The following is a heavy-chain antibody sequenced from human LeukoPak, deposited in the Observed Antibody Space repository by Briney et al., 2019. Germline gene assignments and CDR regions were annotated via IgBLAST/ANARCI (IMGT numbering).Heavy chain of an antibody. CDR1: GYTFTGYY. V-gene: IGHV1-2*02. D-gene: IGHD3-10*01. CDR3: ARDASGRVSFTVYYMDV. CDR2: INPNSGGT. Sequence: ASVKVSCKASGYTFTGYYMHWVRQAPGQGLEWMGWINPNSGGTNYAQKFQGRVTMTRDTSISTAYMELSRPRSDDTAVYYCARDASGRVSFTVYYMDVWGKGTTVTISS. J-gene: IGHJ6*03.